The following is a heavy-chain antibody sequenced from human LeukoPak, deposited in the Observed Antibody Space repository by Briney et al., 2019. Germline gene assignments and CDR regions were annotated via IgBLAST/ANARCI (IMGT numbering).Heavy chain of an antibody. CDR2: MYYSGST. J-gene: IGHJ5*02. CDR3: ARPYYYDSRIDP. V-gene: IGHV4-30-4*01. Sequence: YPSETLSLTCTVSGGSVSSGDYYWSWIRQPPGKGLEWIAYMYYSGSTYYNPSLKSRVTMSADTSKNQLSLKLSSVTAADTAVYYCARPYYYDSRIDPWGQGILVTVSS. D-gene: IGHD3-22*01. CDR1: GGSVSSGDYY.